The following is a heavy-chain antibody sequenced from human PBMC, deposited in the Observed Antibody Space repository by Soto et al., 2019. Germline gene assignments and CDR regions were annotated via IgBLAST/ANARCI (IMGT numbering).Heavy chain of an antibody. CDR3: ARDQQLVSLHYGMDV. Sequence: EVQLVESGGGLVKPGGSLRLSCAASGFTFSTYSMKWVRQAPGKGLEWVSSISSSSSYIYYADSVKGRFTISRDNAKNSLYRQMNSLRAEDTAVYYCARDQQLVSLHYGMDVWGQGTTVTVSS. CDR1: GFTFSTYS. V-gene: IGHV3-21*01. CDR2: ISSSSSYI. D-gene: IGHD6-13*01. J-gene: IGHJ6*02.